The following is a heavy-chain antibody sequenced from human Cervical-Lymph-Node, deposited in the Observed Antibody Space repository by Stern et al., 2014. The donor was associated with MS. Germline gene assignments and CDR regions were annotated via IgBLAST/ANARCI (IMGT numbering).Heavy chain of an antibody. D-gene: IGHD5-18*01. CDR3: ARYSFGIYYYDY. V-gene: IGHV1-18*01. CDR1: GYAFLSYG. CDR2: LSAYDGNT. Sequence: VQLVESGAAVTQPGTSVKVSCKTSGYAFLSYGVSWLRQAPGQGPECLGCLSAYDGNTNYAQNLQGRVTMTADTSTSTAYMELRSLRSDDTAVYYCARYSFGIYYYDYWGQGTLVTVSS. J-gene: IGHJ4*02.